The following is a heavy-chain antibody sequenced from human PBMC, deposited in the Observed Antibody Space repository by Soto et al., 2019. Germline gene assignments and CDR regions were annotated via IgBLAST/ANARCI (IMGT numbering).Heavy chain of an antibody. D-gene: IGHD5-12*01. Sequence: QVQLVESGGGVVQPGRSLRLSCAASGFSISRHGMDWVRQAPGKGLECVATILEDGDKKYYADSVKGRFTISRDNSKNTVFLQMNDLRMEDAVLYFCAKDLASGGPVNTDYWGKGTLVTVSS. V-gene: IGHV3-30*18. J-gene: IGHJ4*02. CDR2: ILEDGDKK. CDR1: GFSISRHG. CDR3: AKDLASGGPVNTDY.